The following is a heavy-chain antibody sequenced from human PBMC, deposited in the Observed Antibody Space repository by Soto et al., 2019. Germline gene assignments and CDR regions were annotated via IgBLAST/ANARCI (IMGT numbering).Heavy chain of an antibody. Sequence: GGSLRLSCAASGLTFRNHGMHWVRLAPGKGLEWVAVIWYDGSEKYYADSVKDRFTVSRDNSKNTLYLQMNSLRGEDTAVYYCARDLGWPAARFDPWGQGTLVTVSS. CDR3: ARDLGWPAARFDP. D-gene: IGHD2-2*01. CDR1: GLTFRNHG. J-gene: IGHJ5*02. CDR2: IWYDGSEK. V-gene: IGHV3-33*01.